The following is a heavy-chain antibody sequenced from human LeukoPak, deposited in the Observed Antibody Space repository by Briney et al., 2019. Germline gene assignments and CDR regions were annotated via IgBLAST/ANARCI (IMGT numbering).Heavy chain of an antibody. CDR2: ISSNGGST. D-gene: IGHD6-13*01. CDR3: VKAVGAATGTFWFDP. J-gene: IGHJ5*02. V-gene: IGHV3-64D*06. CDR1: GFTFSSYA. Sequence: QSGGSLRLSCSASGFTFSSYAMHWVRQAPGRGLEYVSAISSNGGSTYYADSVKGRFTISGDNSKNTLYLQMSSLRAEDTAVYYCVKAVGAATGTFWFDPWGQGTLVTVSS.